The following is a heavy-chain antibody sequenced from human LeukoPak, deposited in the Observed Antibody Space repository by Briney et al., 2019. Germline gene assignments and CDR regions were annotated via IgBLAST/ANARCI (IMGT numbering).Heavy chain of an antibody. CDR1: GYTFTSCG. D-gene: IGHD3-22*01. CDR2: ISAYNGNT. CDR3: ARFVEQPPPSLGLYYFDY. J-gene: IGHJ4*02. Sequence: ASVKVSCKASGYTFTSCGISWVRQAPGQGLEWMGWISAYNGNTNYAQKLQGRGTMTTDTSTTTAYMELRSLRSDDTAVYYCARFVEQPPPSLGLYYFDYWGQGTLVTVSS. V-gene: IGHV1-18*01.